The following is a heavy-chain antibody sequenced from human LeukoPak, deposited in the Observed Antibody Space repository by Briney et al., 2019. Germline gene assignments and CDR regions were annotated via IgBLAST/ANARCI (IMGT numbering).Heavy chain of an antibody. V-gene: IGHV3-20*04. D-gene: IGHD3-10*01. J-gene: IGHJ1*01. CDR3: ARGSLGPAY. CDR2: ISRSGAYS. Sequence: PGGSLRLSCDVSGFTFTKHDMSWFRRPPGKGLEWVSSISRSGAYSHYAASVRGRFTISRDNSNDTLLLQMTGLQVADTAIYYCARGSLGPAYWGRGTLVAVSS. CDR1: GFTFTKHD.